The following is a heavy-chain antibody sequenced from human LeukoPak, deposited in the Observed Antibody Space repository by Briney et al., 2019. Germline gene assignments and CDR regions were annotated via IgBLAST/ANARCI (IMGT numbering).Heavy chain of an antibody. Sequence: GGSLRLSCAASGFTFSSYSMNWVRQAPGKGLEWVSSISSSSSYIYYADSVKGRFTISRDNAKNSLYLQMNSLRAEDTAVYYCARDFHWNVGSGVDYWGQGTLVTVSS. CDR1: GFTFSSYS. D-gene: IGHD1-1*01. J-gene: IGHJ4*02. CDR3: ARDFHWNVGSGVDY. CDR2: ISSSSSYI. V-gene: IGHV3-21*01.